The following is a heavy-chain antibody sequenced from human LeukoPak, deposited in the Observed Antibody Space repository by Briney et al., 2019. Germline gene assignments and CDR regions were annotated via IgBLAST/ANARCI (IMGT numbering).Heavy chain of an antibody. J-gene: IGHJ6*03. CDR3: AKLVDYCEGRTCFTTYYYTDI. V-gene: IGHV3-30*02. D-gene: IGHD4/OR15-4a*01. CDR2: IRDDGSSE. Sequence: GGSLRLSCAVSGLTFSISGMHWVRQAPGKGLEWVTFIRDDGSSEYYAESVKGRFTVSRDHSKNTLHLQMNSLTLEDTAVCYCAKLVDYCEGRTCFTTYYYTDIWGKGTTVTVSS. CDR1: GLTFSISG.